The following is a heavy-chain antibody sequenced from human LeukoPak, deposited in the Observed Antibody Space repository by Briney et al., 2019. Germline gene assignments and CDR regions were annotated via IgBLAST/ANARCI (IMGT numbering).Heavy chain of an antibody. CDR3: ARVGTAEGTLEDY. V-gene: IGHV3-7*01. Sequence: GRSLRLSCAASGFTFSSYGMHWVRQAPGKGLEWVANIKHDGSEKYYVDSVKGRFTISRDNAKNSLYLQMNSLRAEDTAVYYCARVGTAEGTLEDYWGQGTLVTVSS. J-gene: IGHJ4*02. D-gene: IGHD6-13*01. CDR1: GFTFSSYG. CDR2: IKHDGSEK.